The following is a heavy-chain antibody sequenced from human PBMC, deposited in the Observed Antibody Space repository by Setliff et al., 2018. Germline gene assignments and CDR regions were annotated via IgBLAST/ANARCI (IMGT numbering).Heavy chain of an antibody. D-gene: IGHD1-26*01. CDR2: IYPADSDT. CDR1: GYTFTNYW. J-gene: IGHJ3*02. Sequence: PGESLKISCKGSGYTFTNYWIAWVRQMPGKGLECMGIIYPADSDTTYSPSFQGQVTISADKSINTAYLQWSSLKASDTAIYYCARVGPLTDDAFDIWGQGTMVT. V-gene: IGHV5-51*01. CDR3: ARVGPLTDDAFDI.